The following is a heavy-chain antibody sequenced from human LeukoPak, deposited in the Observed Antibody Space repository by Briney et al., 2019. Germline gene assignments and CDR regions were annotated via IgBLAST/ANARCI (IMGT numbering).Heavy chain of an antibody. D-gene: IGHD2-2*01. Sequence: SETLSLTCAVYGGSFSGYYWSWIRQPPGKGLEWIGEINHSGSTNYNPSLKSRVTISVDTSKNQFSLKLSSVTAADTAVYYCARRTSYCSSTSCPFDYWGQGTLVTVSS. CDR1: GGSFSGYY. CDR2: INHSGST. J-gene: IGHJ4*02. CDR3: ARRTSYCSSTSCPFDY. V-gene: IGHV4-34*01.